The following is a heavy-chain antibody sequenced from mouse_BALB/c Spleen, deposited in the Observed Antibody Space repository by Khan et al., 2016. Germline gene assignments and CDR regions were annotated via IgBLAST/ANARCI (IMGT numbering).Heavy chain of an antibody. D-gene: IGHD1-1*01. CDR1: GFTFSRYA. V-gene: IGHV5-6-5*01. J-gene: IGHJ2*01. CDR3: AGDGAVIPTIVADFCDY. CDR2: ISSGGSS. Sequence: EVELVESGGGLVKPGGSLKLSCAASGFTFSRYAVSWIRQTPEKRLEWVASISSGGSSYYPDSVKGRFTISRDTARNILYLQMSSLRSEDTAMYYCAGDGAVIPTIVADFCDYGGQGTTLTVSS.